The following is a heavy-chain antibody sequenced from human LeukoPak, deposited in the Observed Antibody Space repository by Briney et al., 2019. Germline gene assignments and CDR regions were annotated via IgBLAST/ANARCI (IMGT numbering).Heavy chain of an antibody. J-gene: IGHJ4*02. Sequence: GGSLRLSCAASGFTFSSYSMNWVRQAQGKGLEWVSSISSSSSYIYYADSVKGRFTISRDNAKNSLYLQMNSLRAEDTAVYYCARDRYYDFWSGYYSCDYWGQGTLVTVSS. CDR1: GFTFSSYS. D-gene: IGHD3-3*01. CDR3: ARDRYYDFWSGYYSCDY. V-gene: IGHV3-21*01. CDR2: ISSSSSYI.